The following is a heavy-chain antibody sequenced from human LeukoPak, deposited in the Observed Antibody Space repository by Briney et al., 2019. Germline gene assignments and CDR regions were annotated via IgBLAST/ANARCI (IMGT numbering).Heavy chain of an antibody. CDR2: ISAYNGDT. D-gene: IGHD4-17*01. V-gene: IGHV1-18*01. CDR1: GYTFTSYG. J-gene: IGHJ4*02. CDR3: ATEGAVTTKGYDY. Sequence: ASVKVSCKASGYTFTSYGINWVRQAPGQGLEWMGWISAYNGDTNYAQKLQGRVTMTEDTSTDTAYMELSSLRSEDTAVYYCATEGAVTTKGYDYWGQGTLVTVSS.